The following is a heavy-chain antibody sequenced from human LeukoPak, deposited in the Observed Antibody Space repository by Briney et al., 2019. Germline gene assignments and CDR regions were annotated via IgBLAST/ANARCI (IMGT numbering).Heavy chain of an antibody. Sequence: PGGSLRLSCAASGFTFSSYGMHWVRQAPGKGLEWVAFIRYDGSNKYYADSVKGRFTISRDNSKNTLYLQMNSLRAEDTAAYYCAKRYCSSTSCLYYYMDVWGKGTTVTVSS. CDR1: GFTFSSYG. V-gene: IGHV3-30*02. J-gene: IGHJ6*03. CDR2: IRYDGSNK. CDR3: AKRYCSSTSCLYYYMDV. D-gene: IGHD2-2*01.